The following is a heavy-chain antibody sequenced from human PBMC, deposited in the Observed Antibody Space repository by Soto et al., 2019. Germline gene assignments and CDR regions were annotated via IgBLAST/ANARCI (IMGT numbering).Heavy chain of an antibody. CDR2: SISIIGTP. CDR3: ARETTDHDAFDI. CDR1: GCTFSSYA. J-gene: IGHJ3*02. Sequence: RASVKVSCKASGCTFSSYAISRVRKAPGQGLEWLGGSISIIGTPYYAQKFQVRVTITADESTSTAYMELSSLRSEDTAVYYCARETTDHDAFDIWGQGTMVTVSS. V-gene: IGHV1-69*13.